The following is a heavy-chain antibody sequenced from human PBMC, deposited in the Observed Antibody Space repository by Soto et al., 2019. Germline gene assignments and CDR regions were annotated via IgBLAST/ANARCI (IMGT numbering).Heavy chain of an antibody. CDR2: IHWDDVK. V-gene: IGHV2-5*02. CDR1: GFSLRTNGVG. D-gene: IGHD4-17*01. J-gene: IGHJ6*02. Sequence: QITLKESGPTLVKPTQTLTLTCTFSGFSLRTNGVGVGWIRQPPGKALEWLALIHWDDVKRNSPSLKSRLTITKDTSKNQVVITLANVDPVDTATYYCGHGQGDYDYYYYGVDVWGQGTTVTVSS. CDR3: GHGQGDYDYYYYGVDV.